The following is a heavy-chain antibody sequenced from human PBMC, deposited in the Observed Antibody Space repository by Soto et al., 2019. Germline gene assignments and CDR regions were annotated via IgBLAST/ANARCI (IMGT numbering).Heavy chain of an antibody. CDR3: ARALHDYGYYRGRRIFDY. D-gene: IGHD4-17*01. CDR2: IIPIFGTA. CDR1: GGTFSSYA. V-gene: IGHV1-69*01. J-gene: IGHJ4*02. Sequence: QVQLVQSGAEVKKPGSSVKVSCKASGGTFSSYAISWVRQAPGQGLEWMGGIIPIFGTANYAQKFQGRVTNTAEQSTSTAYKELRSLRSEDTAVYYCARALHDYGYYRGRRIFDYWGQGTLVTVSS.